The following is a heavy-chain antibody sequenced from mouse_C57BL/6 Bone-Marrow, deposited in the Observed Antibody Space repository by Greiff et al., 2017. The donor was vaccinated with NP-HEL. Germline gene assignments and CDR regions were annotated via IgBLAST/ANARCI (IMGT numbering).Heavy chain of an antibody. D-gene: IGHD2-1*01. V-gene: IGHV2-2*01. CDR3: ARNGGEVTPPYYAMDY. CDR2: IWSGGST. J-gene: IGHJ4*01. Sequence: QVQLQQSGPGLVQPSQSLSITCTVSGFSLTSYGVHWVRQSPGKGLVWLGVIWSGGSTDYNAAFIFIMSFSKDNSKCQVFFKMNSLRAEDTAIYYCARNGGEVTPPYYAMDYWGQGTSVTVSS. CDR1: GFSLTSYG.